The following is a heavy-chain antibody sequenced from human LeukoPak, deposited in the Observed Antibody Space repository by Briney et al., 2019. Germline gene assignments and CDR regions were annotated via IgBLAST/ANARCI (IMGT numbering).Heavy chain of an antibody. J-gene: IGHJ4*02. CDR1: GFTFSDFY. D-gene: IGHD1-26*01. Sequence: GGSLRLSCAASGFTFSDFYMNWIRQAPGKGLEWVSYISTSSSFTYYVDSVKGRFTISRDNAKDSLYLQMNSLRAEDTAVYYCARDIIGGATVFDYWGQGNLVSVSS. V-gene: IGHV3-11*06. CDR2: ISTSSSFT. CDR3: ARDIIGGATVFDY.